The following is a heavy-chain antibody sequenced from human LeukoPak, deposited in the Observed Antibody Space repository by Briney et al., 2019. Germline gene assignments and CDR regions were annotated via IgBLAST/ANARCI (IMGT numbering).Heavy chain of an antibody. D-gene: IGHD3-22*01. CDR2: IRYDGSNK. CDR1: GFTFGSYG. CDR3: AKDDGYYDSSGLRPFDY. V-gene: IGHV3-30*02. J-gene: IGHJ4*02. Sequence: PGGSLRLSCAASGFTFGSYGMHWVRQAPGKGLEWVAFIRYDGSNKYYADSVKGRFTISRDNSKNTLYLQMNSLRAEDTAVYYCAKDDGYYDSSGLRPFDYWGQGTLVTVSS.